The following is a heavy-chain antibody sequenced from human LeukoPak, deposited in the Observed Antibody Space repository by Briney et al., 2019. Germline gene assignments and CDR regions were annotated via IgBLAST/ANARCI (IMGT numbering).Heavy chain of an antibody. J-gene: IGHJ4*02. V-gene: IGHV3-23*01. CDR2: ISGGGETT. CDR1: GFTFNNCA. D-gene: IGHD4-17*01. Sequence: GGSLRLSCAASGFTFNNCAMNWVRQAPGKGLEWVSSISGGGETTYYADSAKGRFTISRDNSQNTLYLQMNGLRAEDTAVYYCARDYADYVGYFFFDYWGQGTLVTVSS. CDR3: ARDYADYVGYFFFDY.